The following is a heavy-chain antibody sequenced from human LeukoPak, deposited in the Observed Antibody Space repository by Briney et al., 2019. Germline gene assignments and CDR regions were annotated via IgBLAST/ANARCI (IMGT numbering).Heavy chain of an antibody. D-gene: IGHD1-26*01. CDR2: IYSGGSA. V-gene: IGHV3-53*01. CDR3: ARGGSYLSAFDI. Sequence: GGSLRLSCAASGFTVSSNYMSWVRQAPGKGLEWVSIIYSGGSAFYADSVKGRFTISRDNSKNTLYLQMNSLRAEDTAVYYCARGGSYLSAFDIWGQGTMVTVSS. CDR1: GFTVSSNY. J-gene: IGHJ3*02.